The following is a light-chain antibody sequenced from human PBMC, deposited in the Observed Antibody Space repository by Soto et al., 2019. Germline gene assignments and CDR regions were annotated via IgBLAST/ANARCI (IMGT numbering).Light chain of an antibody. CDR2: GVS. CDR3: SSYRSTGTLYV. J-gene: IGLJ1*01. Sequence: QSALTQPASLSGSPGQSITISCTGTSSDIGTYKDVSWYQQHPGKAPKLMIYGVSNRPSGVSNRFSGSKSGNTAYLTISGLQAEDESDYYCSSYRSTGTLYVFGTGTKVTVL. V-gene: IGLV2-14*03. CDR1: SSDIGTYKD.